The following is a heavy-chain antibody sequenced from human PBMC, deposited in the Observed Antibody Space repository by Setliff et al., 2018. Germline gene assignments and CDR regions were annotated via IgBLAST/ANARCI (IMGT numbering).Heavy chain of an antibody. V-gene: IGHV4-39*07. CDR1: GGSISRSSYY. D-gene: IGHD3-10*01. CDR2: IYHSGST. CDR3: ARVDFTMIQGVIGH. J-gene: IGHJ1*01. Sequence: PSETLSLTCTVSGGSISRSSYYWGWVRQSPGKGLEWMGSIYHSGSTYYNPSLKSRVTISVDRSKNQFSLKLSSVTAADTAVYYCARVDFTMIQGVIGHWGQGTLVTVSS.